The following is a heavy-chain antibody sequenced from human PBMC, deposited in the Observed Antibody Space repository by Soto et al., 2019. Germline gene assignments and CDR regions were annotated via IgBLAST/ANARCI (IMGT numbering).Heavy chain of an antibody. CDR2: LFYTGTT. CDR1: GGAVSYNSYY. D-gene: IGHD2-21*01. V-gene: IGHV4-39*01. Sequence: QLRLQESGPGLVKPSETLSLTCYVSGGAVSYNSYYWGWIRQPPGQGLVWVGCLFYTGTTYYNPSLKGRLSISVDPSKNSFALNLTSVTASDTAVYFFARLVVVAPVANVWGQGALVTVSS. J-gene: IGHJ4*02. CDR3: ARLVVVAPVANV.